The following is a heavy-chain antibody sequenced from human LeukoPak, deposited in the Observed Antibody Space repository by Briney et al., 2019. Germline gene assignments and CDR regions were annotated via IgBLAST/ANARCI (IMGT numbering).Heavy chain of an antibody. J-gene: IGHJ5*02. V-gene: IGHV1-69*05. CDR2: IIPIFGTA. CDR1: GGTFSSSA. CDR3: ARGRLGITVNWFDL. Sequence: GASVKVSCKASGGTFSSSAISWVRQAPGQGLESMGGIIPIFGTANYAQKFQGRVTITTDESTSTAYMELSSLRSEDTAVYYCARGRLGITVNWFDLWGQGTLVTVSS. D-gene: IGHD3-16*01.